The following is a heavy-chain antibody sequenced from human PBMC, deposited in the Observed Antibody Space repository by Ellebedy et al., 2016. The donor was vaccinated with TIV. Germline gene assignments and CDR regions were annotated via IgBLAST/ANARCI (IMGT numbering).Heavy chain of an antibody. D-gene: IGHD3-22*01. CDR1: GYRFNSIG. V-gene: IGHV1-18*01. Sequence: ASVKVSCKASGYRFNSIGLSWVRQAPGQGLEWMGWISTYSGYTKYALKLQGRVTITRDTSASTAYMELSSLRSEDTAVYYCARSGMIVVAGFDYWGQGTLVTVSS. J-gene: IGHJ4*02. CDR2: ISTYSGYT. CDR3: ARSGMIVVAGFDY.